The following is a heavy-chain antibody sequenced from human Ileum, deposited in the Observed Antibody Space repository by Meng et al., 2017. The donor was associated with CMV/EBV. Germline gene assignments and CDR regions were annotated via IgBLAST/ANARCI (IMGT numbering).Heavy chain of an antibody. J-gene: IGHJ6*02. CDR2: ISYDGSNK. CDR3: AREDSSSWSNYYYYGMDV. D-gene: IGHD6-13*01. V-gene: IGHV3-30*04. Sequence: GESLKISCAASGFTFSSYAMHWVRQAPGKGLEWVAVISYDGSNKYYADSVKGRFTISRDNSKNTLYLQMNSLRAEDTAVYYCAREDSSSWSNYYYYGMDVWGQGTMVTVSS. CDR1: GFTFSSYA.